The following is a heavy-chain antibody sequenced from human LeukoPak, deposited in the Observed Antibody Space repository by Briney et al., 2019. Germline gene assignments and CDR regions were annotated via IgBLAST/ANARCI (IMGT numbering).Heavy chain of an antibody. J-gene: IGHJ6*02. CDR1: EFTVSNHY. CDR3: TKDIKDSGTYYYYGLDV. V-gene: IGHV3-9*01. Sequence: QPGGSLRLSCAASEFTVSNHYMSWIRQAPGKGLEWGSGITCGSSITAYADSVRGRFTISRDNTKNSLYLEMNSLRGEDTALYYCTKDIKDSGTYYYYGLDVWGQGTAVTVSS. D-gene: IGHD1-26*01. CDR2: ITCGSSIT.